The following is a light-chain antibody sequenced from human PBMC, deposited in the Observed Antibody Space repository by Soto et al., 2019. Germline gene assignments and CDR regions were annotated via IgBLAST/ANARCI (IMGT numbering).Light chain of an antibody. J-gene: IGKJ4*01. CDR2: AAS. CDR1: QGINNY. V-gene: IGKV1-9*01. CDR3: QQLDSYPLT. Sequence: DIPLTQSPSFLSASVGDRVTITCRASQGINNYLAWYQQKPGKAPKLLIYAASTLQSGVPSGFSGSGSGTEYTLTISSLQPEDFATYYCQQLDSYPLTFGGGTKLEIK.